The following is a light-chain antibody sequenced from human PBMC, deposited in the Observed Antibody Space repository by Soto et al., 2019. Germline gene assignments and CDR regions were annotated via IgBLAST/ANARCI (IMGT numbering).Light chain of an antibody. CDR3: QQYGFSLRT. CDR2: GAS. CDR1: QSVRGNY. J-gene: IGKJ1*01. V-gene: IGKV3-20*01. Sequence: EIVLTQSPGTLSLSPGERATLSCRASQSVRGNYLAWYQQKPGQAPRLLISGASSRASGIPDRFSGSGSGTDFTLTISRLEPEDFAVYYCQQYGFSLRTFGQGTKVDIK.